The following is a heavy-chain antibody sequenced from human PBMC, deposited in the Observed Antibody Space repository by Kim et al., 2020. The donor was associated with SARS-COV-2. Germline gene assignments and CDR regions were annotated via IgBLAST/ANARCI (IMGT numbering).Heavy chain of an antibody. D-gene: IGHD1-26*01. Sequence: SETLSLTCTVSGGSISSYYWSWIRQPPGKGLEWIGYIYYSGSTNYNPSLKSRVTISVDTSKNQFSLKLSSVTAADTAVYYCARESTVGAKGFDYWGQGTLVTVSS. V-gene: IGHV4-59*13. CDR2: IYYSGST. CDR3: ARESTVGAKGFDY. CDR1: GGSISSYY. J-gene: IGHJ4*02.